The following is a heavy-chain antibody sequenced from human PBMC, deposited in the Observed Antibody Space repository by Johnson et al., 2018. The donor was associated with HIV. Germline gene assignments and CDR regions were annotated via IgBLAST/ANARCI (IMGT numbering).Heavy chain of an antibody. D-gene: IGHD2-21*01. CDR1: GFTFSSYG. CDR2: IWFDGSNK. CDR3: AMAGHCYNTGAFDI. V-gene: IGHV3-33*01. Sequence: VQLVESGGGVVQPGRSLRLSCAASGFTFSSYGMHWVRQAPGKGLEWAAVIWFDGSNKYYADSVKGRFTIFRDNSENTMYRQMNSLRAEDTAVYYCAMAGHCYNTGAFDIWGQGTMVTVSS. J-gene: IGHJ3*02.